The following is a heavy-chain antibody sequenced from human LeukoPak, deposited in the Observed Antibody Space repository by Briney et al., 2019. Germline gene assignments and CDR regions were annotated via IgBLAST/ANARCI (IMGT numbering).Heavy chain of an antibody. Sequence: SETLSLTCTVSGGSISTYYWSWIRQPAGRGLEWIGRIYTNGRTSYNPSLKSRVTMSVDTSKNQFSLKLSSVTAADTAIYYCARKNHMAVAGTVSWYFDRWGQGTLVTVSS. CDR2: IYTNGRT. J-gene: IGHJ4*02. CDR1: GGSISTYY. V-gene: IGHV4-4*07. D-gene: IGHD6-19*01. CDR3: ARKNHMAVAGTVSWYFDR.